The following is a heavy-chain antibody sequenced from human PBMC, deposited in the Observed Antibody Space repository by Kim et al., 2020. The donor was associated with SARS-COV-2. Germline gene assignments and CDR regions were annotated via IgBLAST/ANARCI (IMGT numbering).Heavy chain of an antibody. CDR2: INHSGST. Sequence: SETLSLTCAVYGGSFSGYYWSWIRQPPGKGLEWIGEINHSGSTNYNPSLKSRVTISVDTSKNQFSLKLSSVTAADTAVYYCARGRLRLGELSLFPDFDYWGHGTLVTVSS. J-gene: IGHJ4*01. V-gene: IGHV4-34*01. CDR1: GGSFSGYY. CDR3: ARGRLRLGELSLFPDFDY. D-gene: IGHD3-16*02.